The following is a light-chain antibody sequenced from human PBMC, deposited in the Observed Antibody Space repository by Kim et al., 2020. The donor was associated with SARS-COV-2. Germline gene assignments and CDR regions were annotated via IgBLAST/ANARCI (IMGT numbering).Light chain of an antibody. CDR1: QSISSR. J-gene: IGKJ1*01. CDR2: NAS. CDR3: QQYNNWPRT. V-gene: IGKV3-15*01. Sequence: EIVVTQSPATLSVSPGERATLSCRTSQSISSRLAWYQQKPGLAPRLLMHNASTRATDIPARFSGSGSGTEFTLTISSLQSEDFAVYYCQQYNNWPRTFGQGTKVDIK.